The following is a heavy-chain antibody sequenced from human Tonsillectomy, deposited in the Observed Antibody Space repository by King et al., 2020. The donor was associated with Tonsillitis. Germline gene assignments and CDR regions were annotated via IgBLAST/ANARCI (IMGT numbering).Heavy chain of an antibody. CDR3: TKGTLDYYYHGMAV. J-gene: IGHJ6*02. Sequence: VQLVESGGDLVQPGGSLRLSCAASGFTFRNYAMSWVRQAPGKGLEWVSAISGSGGSTYYADSVKGRFTISRDNSKNTLYLQMNSLRAEDTAVYYCTKGTLDYYYHGMAVGGQRTTVTVPS. CDR2: ISGSGGST. D-gene: IGHD1-14*01. CDR1: GFTFRNYA. V-gene: IGHV3-23*04.